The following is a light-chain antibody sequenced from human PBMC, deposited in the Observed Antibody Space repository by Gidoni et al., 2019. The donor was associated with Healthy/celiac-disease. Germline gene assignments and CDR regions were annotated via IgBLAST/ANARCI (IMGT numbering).Light chain of an antibody. J-gene: IGKJ4*01. V-gene: IGKV1-9*01. CDR2: AAS. Sequence: QLTQSPSSLSASVGDRVTITCRASQGISSYLAWYQQTPGKAPKLLIYAASTLQSGVPSRFSGSGSGTDFTLTISSLQPEDFATYYCQQLNSYFFGGGTKVEIK. CDR3: QQLNSYF. CDR1: QGISSY.